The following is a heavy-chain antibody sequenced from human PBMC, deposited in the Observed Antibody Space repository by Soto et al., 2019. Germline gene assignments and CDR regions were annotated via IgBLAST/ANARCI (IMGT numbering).Heavy chain of an antibody. CDR2: INAGNGNT. D-gene: IGHD3-3*01. CDR3: SRGGLLRFLEWLPSAEYFQH. J-gene: IGHJ1*01. V-gene: IGHV1-3*01. CDR1: GYTFTSYA. Sequence: ASVKVSCKASGYTFTSYAMHWVRQAPGQRLEWMGWINAGNGNTKYSQKFQGRVTITRDTSASTAYIELSSLRSEDTAVYYFSRGGLLRFLEWLPSAEYFQHWGQGTLVTVSS.